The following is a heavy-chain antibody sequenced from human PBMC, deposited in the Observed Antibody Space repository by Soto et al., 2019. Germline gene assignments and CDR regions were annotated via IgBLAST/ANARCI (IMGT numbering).Heavy chain of an antibody. CDR1: GYTFTGYY. D-gene: IGHD2-2*01. Sequence: ASVKVSCKASGYTFTGYYMHWVRQAPGQGLEWMGWIIPYNGITDYAQKLQGRVTMTTDTSTSTAYMELRSLRSDDTAVYYCARVGAYCVSTSCHDYWGQGTLVTVSS. J-gene: IGHJ4*02. CDR3: ARVGAYCVSTSCHDY. V-gene: IGHV1-18*04. CDR2: IIPYNGIT.